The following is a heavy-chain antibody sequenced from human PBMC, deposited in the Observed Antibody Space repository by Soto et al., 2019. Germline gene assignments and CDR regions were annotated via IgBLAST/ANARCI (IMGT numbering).Heavy chain of an antibody. CDR1: GGSISSYY. D-gene: IGHD6-19*01. CDR2: IYYSGST. CDR3: ARDPLGWNYFDY. Sequence: PSETLSLTCTVSGGSISSYYWSWIRQPPGKGLEWIGYIYYSGSTNYNPSLKSRVTISVDTSKNQFSLKLSSVTAADTAVYYCARDPLGWNYFDYWGQGTLVTVSS. J-gene: IGHJ4*02. V-gene: IGHV4-59*01.